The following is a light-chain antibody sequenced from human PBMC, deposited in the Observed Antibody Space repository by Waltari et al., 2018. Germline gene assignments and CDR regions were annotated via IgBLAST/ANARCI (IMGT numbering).Light chain of an antibody. CDR1: QSVTASQ. CDR3: QQYGSSIPFT. Sequence: DIVLTQSPGTISFSPGDSATLSCTASQSVTASQVAWYQQKPGQAPRLLIYGASTRATGSPDRFSGTGSGTDFILTISGLEPEDFVVYFCQQYGSSIPFTFGPGTKV. CDR2: GAS. V-gene: IGKV3-20*01. J-gene: IGKJ3*01.